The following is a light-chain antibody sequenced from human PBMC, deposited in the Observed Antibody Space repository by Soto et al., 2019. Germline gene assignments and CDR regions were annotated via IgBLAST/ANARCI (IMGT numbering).Light chain of an antibody. V-gene: IGKV3-15*01. CDR2: GAS. J-gene: IGKJ1*01. CDR1: QSVSSN. Sequence: EIVMTQSPATLSVSPGERATLSCRASQSVSSNLAWYQQKPGQAPRLLIYGASTRATGIPARLSGSGSGTEFTLTISSMQSEDFAVYYCQQYNNWNTFGQGTKVNIK. CDR3: QQYNNWNT.